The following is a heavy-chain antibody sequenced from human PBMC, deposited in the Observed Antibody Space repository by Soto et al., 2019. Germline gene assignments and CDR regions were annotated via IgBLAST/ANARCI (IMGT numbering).Heavy chain of an antibody. D-gene: IGHD1-1*01. CDR3: VKAVQNHYNWFDP. J-gene: IGHJ5*02. CDR1: GFTFSSYS. Sequence: GGSLRLSCAASGFTFSSYSMNWVRQAPGKGLEWVSSISGGSGYIFYADSVKGRFTLSRDNAKNSVYLQMNSLRAEDTAVYYCVKAVQNHYNWFDPWGQGTLVTVSS. CDR2: ISGGSGYI. V-gene: IGHV3-21*01.